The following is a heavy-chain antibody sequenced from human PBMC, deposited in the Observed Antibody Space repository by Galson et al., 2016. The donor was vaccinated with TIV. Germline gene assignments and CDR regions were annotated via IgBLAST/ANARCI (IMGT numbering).Heavy chain of an antibody. CDR1: GFTFSTYA. J-gene: IGHJ4*02. V-gene: IGHV3-23*01. D-gene: IGHD5-24*01. CDR2: IGTGGKT. CDR3: AKPDIATIDINYYLDY. Sequence: SLRLSCAASGFTFSTYAMSWVRQAPGKGLEWVSSIGTGGKTYYADSVKGRFTISRDNSKDSLHLQMNSLRADDTAVYYCAKPDIATIDINYYLDYWGQGTLVTVSS.